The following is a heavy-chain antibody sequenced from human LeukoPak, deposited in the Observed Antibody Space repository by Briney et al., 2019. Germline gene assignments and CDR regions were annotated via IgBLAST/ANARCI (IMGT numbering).Heavy chain of an antibody. Sequence: SETLSLTCAVYGWSFSGYYWSWIRQPPGKGLEWIGEINHNGSTNYNPSLNSRITITVKTTNNQFSLMLSSVTAADTPEYCACRGWPEIWSGYYNANWFDPWGQGTLVTVSS. D-gene: IGHD3-3*01. CDR1: GWSFSGYY. V-gene: IGHV4-34*01. J-gene: IGHJ5*02. CDR3: CRGWPEIWSGYYNANWFDP. CDR2: INHNGST.